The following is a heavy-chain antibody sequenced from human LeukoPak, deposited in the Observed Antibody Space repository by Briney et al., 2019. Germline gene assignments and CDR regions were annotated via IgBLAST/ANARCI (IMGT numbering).Heavy chain of an antibody. CDR1: GFTFSDYY. D-gene: IGHD5-18*01. J-gene: IGHJ6*03. CDR2: ISSSGSII. CDR3: AGGYSYGYSYYYYYMDV. V-gene: IGHV3-11*01. Sequence: GGSLRLSCAASGFTFSDYYMSWIRQAPGKGLEWVSYISSSGSIIYYADSVKGRFTISRDNAKNSLYLQMNSLRAEDTAVYYCAGGYSYGYSYYYYYMDVWGKGTTVTIS.